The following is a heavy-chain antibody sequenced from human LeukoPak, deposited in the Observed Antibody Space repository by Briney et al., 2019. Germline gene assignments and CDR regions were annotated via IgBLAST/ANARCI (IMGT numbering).Heavy chain of an antibody. D-gene: IGHD5-18*01. V-gene: IGHV4-30-2*01. CDR3: ARLTSVDTAVDY. Sequence: PSQTLSLTCAVSGGSISSGGYSWSWIRQPPGTGLEWLGYIYHSGSTYYNPSLKSRVTISVDRSKNQFSLKLSSVTAADTAVYYCARLTSVDTAVDYWGQGTLVTVSS. CDR1: GGSISSGGYS. CDR2: IYHSGST. J-gene: IGHJ4*02.